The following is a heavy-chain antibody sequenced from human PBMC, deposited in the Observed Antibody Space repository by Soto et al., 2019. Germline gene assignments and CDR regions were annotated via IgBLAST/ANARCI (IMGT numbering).Heavy chain of an antibody. V-gene: IGHV3-48*02. J-gene: IGHJ4*02. Sequence: PGGSLRLSCAASGFTFSSYSMNWVRQAPGKGLEWVSYISSSSSTIYYADSVKGRFTISRDNAKNSLYLQMNSLRDEDTAVYYCARGAITAGGVAAAGTPYYFDYWGQGTLVTVSS. CDR2: ISSSSSTI. CDR3: ARGAITAGGVAAAGTPYYFDY. CDR1: GFTFSSYS. D-gene: IGHD6-13*01.